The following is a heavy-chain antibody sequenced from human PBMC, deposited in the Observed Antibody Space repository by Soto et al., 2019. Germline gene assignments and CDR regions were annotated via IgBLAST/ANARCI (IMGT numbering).Heavy chain of an antibody. J-gene: IGHJ4*02. CDR3: ARAVVVAVAPPPGNFDS. D-gene: IGHD2-15*01. CDR2: IYYSGST. Sequence: PSETLSLTCTVSGGSISSGDYYWSWIRQPPGKGLEWIGFIYYSGSTYYNPSLKSRLTISVDTSKNHFSLKLSSVTAADTAVYYCARAVVVAVAPPPGNFDSWGQGTLVTVSS. V-gene: IGHV4-30-4*01. CDR1: GGSISSGDYY.